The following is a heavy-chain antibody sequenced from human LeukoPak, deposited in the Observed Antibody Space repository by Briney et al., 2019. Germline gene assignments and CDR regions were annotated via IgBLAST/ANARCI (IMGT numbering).Heavy chain of an antibody. D-gene: IGHD3-10*01. J-gene: IGHJ4*02. Sequence: ASVKVSCKASGYTFTGYYMHWVRQAPGQGLEWMGWINPNSGGTNYAQKFQGRVTMTRDTSIGTAYMELSRLRSDDTAVYYCARSRDTMVRGVIITRVPYDYWGQGTLVTVSS. CDR2: INPNSGGT. CDR1: GYTFTGYY. CDR3: ARSRDTMVRGVIITRVPYDY. V-gene: IGHV1-2*02.